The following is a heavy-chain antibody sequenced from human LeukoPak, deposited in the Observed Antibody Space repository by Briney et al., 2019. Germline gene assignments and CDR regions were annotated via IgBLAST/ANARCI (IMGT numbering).Heavy chain of an antibody. V-gene: IGHV3-30*02. CDR1: GFTFSSYA. D-gene: IGHD7-27*01. CDR2: IRYDGSNK. CDR3: AKDRQGSQSSGEDY. Sequence: GGSLRLSCAASGFTFSSYAMHWVRQAPGKGLEWVALIRYDGSNKYYADSVQGRFTISRDNSNNTLYLQMNSLRAEDTAVYCCAKDRQGSQSSGEDYWGQGTLVTVSS. J-gene: IGHJ4*02.